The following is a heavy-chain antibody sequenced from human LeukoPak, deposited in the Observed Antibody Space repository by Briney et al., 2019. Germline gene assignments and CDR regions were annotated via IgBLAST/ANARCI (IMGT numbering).Heavy chain of an antibody. D-gene: IGHD2-8*01. J-gene: IGHJ4*02. CDR1: GFTFGDYA. CDR3: RVMLDY. V-gene: IGHV3-49*04. Sequence: QPGRSLRLSCTASGFTFGDYAMSWVRQAPGKGLEWVGFIRSKAYGGTTEYAASVKGRFTISRDDSKSIAYLRMNSLKTEDTAVYYCRVMLDYWGQGTLVTVSS. CDR2: IRSKAYGGTT.